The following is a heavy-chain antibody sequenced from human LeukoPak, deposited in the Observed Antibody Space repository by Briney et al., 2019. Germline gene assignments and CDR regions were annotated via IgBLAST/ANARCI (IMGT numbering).Heavy chain of an antibody. V-gene: IGHV4-38-2*02. Sequence: PSETLSLTCTVSGYSISSGYYWGWIRQPPGKGLEWIGSIYHSGSTYYNSSLKSRVTISVDTSKNQFSLKLSSVTAADTAVYYCARTVEVATITNYWGQGTLVTVSS. CDR3: ARTVEVATITNY. CDR1: GYSISSGYY. CDR2: IYHSGST. J-gene: IGHJ4*02. D-gene: IGHD5-12*01.